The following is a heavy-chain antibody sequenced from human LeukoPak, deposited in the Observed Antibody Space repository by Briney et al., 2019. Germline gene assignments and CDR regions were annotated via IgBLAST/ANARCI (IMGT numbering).Heavy chain of an antibody. CDR3: ASTYYDSLVV. Sequence: PSETLSLTCAVYGGSFSGYYWSWIRQPPGKGLEWIGEINHSGSTNYNPSLKSRVTISVDTSKNQFSLKLSSVTAADTAVYYCASTYYDSLVVWGQGTLVTVSS. J-gene: IGHJ4*02. CDR2: INHSGST. V-gene: IGHV4-34*01. CDR1: GGSFSGYY. D-gene: IGHD3-22*01.